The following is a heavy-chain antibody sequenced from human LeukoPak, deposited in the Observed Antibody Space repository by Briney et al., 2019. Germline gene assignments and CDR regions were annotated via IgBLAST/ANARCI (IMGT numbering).Heavy chain of an antibody. D-gene: IGHD2-15*01. CDR2: IWYDGSNK. CDR1: GFTFSSYG. Sequence: GGSLRLSCAASGFTFSSYGMHWVRQAPGKGLEWVAVIWYDGSNKYYADSVKGRFTISRDNSKNTLYLQMNSLRAEDTAVYYCVREAVVVAGPLDYWGQGTLVTVSS. J-gene: IGHJ4*02. V-gene: IGHV3-33*01. CDR3: VREAVVVAGPLDY.